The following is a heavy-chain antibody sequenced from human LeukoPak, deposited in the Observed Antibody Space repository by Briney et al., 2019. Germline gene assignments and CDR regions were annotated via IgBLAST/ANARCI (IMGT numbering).Heavy chain of an antibody. V-gene: IGHV3-30*04. CDR3: VRGHTGTIFGVVPVNPLGY. CDR2: ISYDGSNK. D-gene: IGHD3-3*01. CDR1: GFTFSSYA. Sequence: GRSLRLSCAASGFTFSSYAMHWVRQAPGKGLEWVAVISYDGSNKYYADSVRGRFTISKDNAKNILYLQMDSLRVEDTAVYYCVRGHTGTIFGVVPVNPLGYWGQGTLVTVSS. J-gene: IGHJ4*02.